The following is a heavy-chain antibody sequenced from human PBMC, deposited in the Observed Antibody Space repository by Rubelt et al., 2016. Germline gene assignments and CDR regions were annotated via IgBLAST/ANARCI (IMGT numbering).Heavy chain of an antibody. J-gene: IGHJ4*02. CDR2: GST. D-gene: IGHD2-8*01. CDR3: ARVPNCTNGVCYYYFDY. Sequence: GSTNYNPSLKSRVTISVDTSKNQFSLKLSSVTAADTAVYYCARVPNCTNGVCYYYFDYWGQGTLVTVSS. V-gene: IGHV4-59*01.